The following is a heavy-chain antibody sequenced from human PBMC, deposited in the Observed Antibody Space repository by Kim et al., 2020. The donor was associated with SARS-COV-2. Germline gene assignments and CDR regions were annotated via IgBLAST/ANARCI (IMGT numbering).Heavy chain of an antibody. CDR1: GGSISSGGYY. CDR3: ARDEGYCSGGSCWAGDRGFDY. J-gene: IGHJ4*02. CDR2: IYYSGST. D-gene: IGHD2-15*01. Sequence: SETLSLTCTVSGGSISSGGYYWSWIRQHPGKGLEWIGYIYYSGSTYYNPSLKSRVTISVDTSKNQFSLKLSSVTAADTAVYYCARDEGYCSGGSCWAGDRGFDYWGQGTLVTVSS. V-gene: IGHV4-31*03.